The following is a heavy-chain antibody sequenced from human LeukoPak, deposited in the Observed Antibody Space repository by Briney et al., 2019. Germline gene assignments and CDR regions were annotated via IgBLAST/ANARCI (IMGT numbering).Heavy chain of an antibody. D-gene: IGHD3-3*01. V-gene: IGHV1-8*01. CDR1: GYTFTSYD. Sequence: ASVKVSCKASGYTFTSYDFNWVRQATGQRPEWMGWMSPNSGDTGYAQKFQDRVTMTRNTTISTAYMELSSLRSDDTAVYYCARAFYYDFRSGYLGPYGMDVWGQGTTVTVSS. J-gene: IGHJ6*02. CDR2: MSPNSGDT. CDR3: ARAFYYDFRSGYLGPYGMDV.